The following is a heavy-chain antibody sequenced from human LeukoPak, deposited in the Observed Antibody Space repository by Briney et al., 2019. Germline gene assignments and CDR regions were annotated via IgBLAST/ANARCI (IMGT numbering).Heavy chain of an antibody. CDR3: ARVRYCSSTSCYNYYYYYMDV. CDR2: IYHSGST. V-gene: IGHV4-30-2*01. D-gene: IGHD2-2*01. Sequence: SQTLSLTCTVSGGSISSGGYYWSWIRQPPGKGLEWIGYIYHSGSTYYNPSLKSRVTISVDTSKNQFSLKLSSVTAADTAVYYCARVRYCSSTSCYNYYYYYMDVWGKGTTVTVSS. J-gene: IGHJ6*03. CDR1: GGSISSGGYY.